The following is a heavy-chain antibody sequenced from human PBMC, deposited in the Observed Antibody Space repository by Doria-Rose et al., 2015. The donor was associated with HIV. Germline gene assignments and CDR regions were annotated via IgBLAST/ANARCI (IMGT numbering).Heavy chain of an antibody. CDR1: GYTLTELS. CDR2: FDPEDGET. Sequence: QVQLAQSGAEVKKPGASVKVSCKVSGYTLTELSMHWVRQVPGKGLERMGGFDPEDGETIYAQKFQGRVRMTEDTSTDTAYMELSSLTSEDTAVYYCATGLLVRGVIVTFGFNFWGQGTLVTVSS. J-gene: IGHJ4*02. V-gene: IGHV1-24*01. D-gene: IGHD3-10*01. CDR3: ATGLLVRGVIVTFGFNF.